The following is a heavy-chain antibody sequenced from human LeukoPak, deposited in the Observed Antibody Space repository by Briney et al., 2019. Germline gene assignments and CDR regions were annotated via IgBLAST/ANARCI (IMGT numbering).Heavy chain of an antibody. CDR2: ISGSGGNT. V-gene: IGHV3-23*01. CDR1: GGTFSSYG. CDR3: AKSHTSSYEEN. D-gene: IGHD2-2*01. Sequence: GASVKVSYKASGGTFSSYGMSWVRQAPGKGLEWVSAISGSGGNTYYADSVKGRFTISRDNSKNTLYLQMNSLRAEDTAVYYCAKSHTSSYEENWGQGTLVTVSS. J-gene: IGHJ4*02.